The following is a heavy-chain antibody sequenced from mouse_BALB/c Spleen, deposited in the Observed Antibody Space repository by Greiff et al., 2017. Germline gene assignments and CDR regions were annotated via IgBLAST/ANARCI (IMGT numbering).Heavy chain of an antibody. J-gene: IGHJ4*01. Sequence: VKLMESGPGLVAPSQSLSITCTVSGFSLTGYGVNWVRQPPGKGLEWLGMIWGDGSTDYNSALKSRLSISKDNSKSQVFLKMNSLQTDDTARYYCARDLGDGYYVRAMDYWGQGTSVTVSS. CDR1: GFSLTGYG. CDR3: ARDLGDGYYVRAMDY. CDR2: IWGDGST. D-gene: IGHD2-3*01. V-gene: IGHV2-6-7*01.